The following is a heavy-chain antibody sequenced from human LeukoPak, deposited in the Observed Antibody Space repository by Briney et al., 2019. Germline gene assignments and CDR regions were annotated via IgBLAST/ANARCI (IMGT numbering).Heavy chain of an antibody. CDR1: GGTFSSYA. CDR3: ARGEAAAGHYYYYGMDV. Sequence: SVKVSCKASGGTFSSYAISWVRQAPGQGLEWMGGIIPIFGTANYAQKFQGRVTITADEFTSTAYMELSSLRSEDTAVYYCARGEAAAGHYYYYGMDVWGQGTTVTVSS. CDR2: IIPIFGTA. V-gene: IGHV1-69*13. J-gene: IGHJ6*02. D-gene: IGHD6-13*01.